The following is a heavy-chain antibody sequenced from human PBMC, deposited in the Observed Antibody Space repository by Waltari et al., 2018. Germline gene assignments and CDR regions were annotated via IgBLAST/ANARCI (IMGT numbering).Heavy chain of an antibody. CDR1: GGPFSSYA. V-gene: IGHV1-69*10. Sequence: QLQLVQSGAEVQKPVSTVKVSCQASGGPFSSYAISWVRQAPGQGLEWMGGIIPSLGIANYAQKFQGRVTITADKSTSTAYMELSSLRSEDTAVYYCARGELLRYYFDYWGQGTLVTVSS. J-gene: IGHJ4*02. CDR3: ARGELLRYYFDY. D-gene: IGHD3-10*01. CDR2: IIPSLGIA.